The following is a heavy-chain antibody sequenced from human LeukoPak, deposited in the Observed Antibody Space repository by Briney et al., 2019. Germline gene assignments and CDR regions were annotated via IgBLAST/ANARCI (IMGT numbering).Heavy chain of an antibody. J-gene: IGHJ4*02. Sequence: SVKVSCKASGDTFSSNAFSWLRQAPGQGLEWMGGIIPIFDTANSAQKFQGRVTMTRDMSTSTVYMELSSLRSEDTAVYYCARAGDTAMVGLDYWGQGTLVTVSS. V-gene: IGHV1-69*05. D-gene: IGHD5-18*01. CDR1: GDTFSSNA. CDR3: ARAGDTAMVGLDY. CDR2: IIPIFDTA.